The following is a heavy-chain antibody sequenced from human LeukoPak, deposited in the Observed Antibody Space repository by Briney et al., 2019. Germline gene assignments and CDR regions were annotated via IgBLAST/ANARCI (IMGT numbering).Heavy chain of an antibody. CDR3: ARGAGYCGGDCYIRGTAFDI. J-gene: IGHJ3*02. CDR2: IIPIFGTA. V-gene: IGHV1-69*01. Sequence: SVKVSCKASGGTFSSYAISLVRQARGLGLEWMGGIIPIFGTANYAQKFQGRVTITADESTSTAYMELSSLRSEDTAVYYCARGAGYCGGDCYIRGTAFDIWGQGTMVTVSS. CDR1: GGTFSSYA. D-gene: IGHD2-21*01.